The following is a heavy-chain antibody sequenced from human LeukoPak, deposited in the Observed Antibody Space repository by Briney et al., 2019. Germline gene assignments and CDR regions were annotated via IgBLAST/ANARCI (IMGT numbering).Heavy chain of an antibody. CDR1: GGSISSYY. D-gene: IGHD1-1*01. J-gene: IGHJ3*02. CDR2: IYSSGST. CDR3: ARVWISAFDI. Sequence: SETLSLTCTVSGGSISSYYWSWIRQPPGKGLEWIGYIYSSGSTNYNPSLKSRVTISVDTSKNQFSLKLSSVTAAGTAVYYCARVWISAFDIWGQGTMVTVSS. V-gene: IGHV4-59*12.